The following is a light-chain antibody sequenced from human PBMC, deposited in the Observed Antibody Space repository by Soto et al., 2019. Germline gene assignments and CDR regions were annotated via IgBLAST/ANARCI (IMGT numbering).Light chain of an antibody. CDR1: QSVSSSY. CDR3: QQYGSSSWT. V-gene: IGKV3-20*01. CDR2: AAS. Sequence: EIVLTQSPGTLSSSPGERATLSCRASQSVSSSYFAWYQQKPGQAPRLLIYAASSRATGIPDRFSGSGSGTEFTLTISRLEPEDFAVYYCQQYGSSSWTFGQGTKVDIK. J-gene: IGKJ1*01.